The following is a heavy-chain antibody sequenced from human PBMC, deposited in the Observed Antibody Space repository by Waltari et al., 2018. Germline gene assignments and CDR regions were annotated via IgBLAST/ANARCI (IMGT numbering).Heavy chain of an antibody. D-gene: IGHD3-16*01. V-gene: IGHV3-7*02. CDR2: INHEGSGK. J-gene: IGHJ4*02. Sequence: EVHLAESGGAFVQPGASLPLPCAASGLTFSADRMNWVRQAQGQGLEWVANINHEGSGKRYVDSVKGRFTMSRDNADNTLYLQMTNLRAEDAAVYYCAAWGGWGADNYWGQGTLVTVSS. CDR3: AAWGGWGADNY. CDR1: GLTFSADR.